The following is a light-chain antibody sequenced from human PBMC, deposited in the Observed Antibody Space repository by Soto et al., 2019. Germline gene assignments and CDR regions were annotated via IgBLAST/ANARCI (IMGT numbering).Light chain of an antibody. Sequence: TSPCMASQSISTWLAWFQQKPGKAPKLLIYDASNLESGVPLRFSGSGSGTEFSLIILSLQPDYFATYYCPLYTGDSRTIAQGTTGDIK. CDR3: PLYTGDSRT. CDR1: QSISTW. J-gene: IGKJ1*01. CDR2: DAS. V-gene: IGKV1-5*01.